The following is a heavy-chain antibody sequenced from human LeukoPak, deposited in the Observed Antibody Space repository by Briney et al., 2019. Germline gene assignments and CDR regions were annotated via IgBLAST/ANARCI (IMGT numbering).Heavy chain of an antibody. CDR1: GYTFTSYY. V-gene: IGHV1-46*01. CDR2: INPSGGST. Sequence: GASVKVSCKASGYTFTSYYMHWVRQAPGQGLEWMGIINPSGGSTSYAQKFQGRVTMTRDTSISTAYMELSRLRSDDTAVYYCARDLNRLTPVVAAPDNWFDPWGQGTLVTVSS. D-gene: IGHD2-15*01. J-gene: IGHJ5*02. CDR3: ARDLNRLTPVVAAPDNWFDP.